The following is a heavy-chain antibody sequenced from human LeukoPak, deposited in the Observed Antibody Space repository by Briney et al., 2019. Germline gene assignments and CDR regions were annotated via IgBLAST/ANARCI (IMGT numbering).Heavy chain of an antibody. D-gene: IGHD6-6*01. CDR2: IYYSGST. J-gene: IGHJ6*03. CDR1: GGSISSYY. V-gene: IGHV4-59*01. CDR3: ARYPGTSSIAAGYMDV. Sequence: ASETLSLTCTVSGGSISSYYWSWIRQPPGKGLEWIGYIYYSGSTNYNPSLKSRVTISVDTSKNQFSLKLSSVTAADTAVYYCARYPGTSSIAAGYMDVWGKGTTVTVSS.